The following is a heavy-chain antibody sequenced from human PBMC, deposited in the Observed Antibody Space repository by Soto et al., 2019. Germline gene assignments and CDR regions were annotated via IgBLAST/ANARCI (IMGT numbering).Heavy chain of an antibody. Sequence: ASVMVSCKASGYTFTNYGIDWVRQAPGQRLEWLGRINAGNGDTNYAPKFQGRVRITTDTSTSIAYMELSSLRSEDTAVYYCARDLAGTGPGYWGQGTLVTVSS. CDR3: ARDLAGTGPGY. V-gene: IGHV1-3*01. D-gene: IGHD6-19*01. CDR2: INAGNGDT. J-gene: IGHJ4*02. CDR1: GYTFTNYG.